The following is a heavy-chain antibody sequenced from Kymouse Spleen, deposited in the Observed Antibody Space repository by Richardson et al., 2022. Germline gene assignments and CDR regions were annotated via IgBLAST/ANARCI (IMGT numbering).Heavy chain of an antibody. CDR3: AREYSGYDEDFDY. CDR1: GFTFSSYW. V-gene: IGHV3-7*01. D-gene: IGHD5-12*01. CDR2: IKQDGSEK. Sequence: EVQLVESGGGLVQPGGSLRLSCAASGFTFSSYWMSWVRQAPGKGLEWVANIKQDGSEKYYVDSVKGRFTISRDNAKNSLYLQMNSLRAEDTAVYYCAREYSGYDEDFDYWGQGTLVTVSS. J-gene: IGHJ4*02.